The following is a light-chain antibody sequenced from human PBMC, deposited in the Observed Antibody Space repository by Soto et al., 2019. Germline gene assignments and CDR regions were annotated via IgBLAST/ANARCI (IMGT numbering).Light chain of an antibody. J-gene: IGKJ2*01. Sequence: EVVLTQSPGTLSLSPGERATLSCRASQSVSNNSLAWYQQKRGQSPKLLIFGSTDTATGIPDRFSRSGSGTDFTLTLSRLEPEDFAVYYCQQYGSSRPYTFGQGTNLEIK. CDR3: QQYGSSRPYT. CDR2: GST. CDR1: QSVSNNS. V-gene: IGKV3-20*01.